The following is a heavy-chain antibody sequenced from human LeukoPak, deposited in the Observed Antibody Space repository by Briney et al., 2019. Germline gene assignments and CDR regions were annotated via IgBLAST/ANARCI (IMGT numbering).Heavy chain of an antibody. V-gene: IGHV3-23*01. CDR1: GFTFDSYA. CDR3: ARDEQITTGVYYYYGMDV. Sequence: GGSLRLSCAASGFTFDSYAMSWVCQAPGKGLEWVSVISGSGGSTDYADSVKGRFTISRDNAKNSLYLQMNSLRAEDTAVDYCARDEQITTGVYYYYGMDVWGQGTTVTVSS. J-gene: IGHJ6*02. CDR2: ISGSGGST. D-gene: IGHD4-23*01.